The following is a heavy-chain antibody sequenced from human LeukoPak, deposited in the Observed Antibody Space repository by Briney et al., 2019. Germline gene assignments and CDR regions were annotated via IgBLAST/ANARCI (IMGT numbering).Heavy chain of an antibody. CDR2: IYYSGNT. D-gene: IGHD5-24*01. J-gene: IGHJ6*02. Sequence: SETLSLTCTVSGGSISSYYWSWIRQPPGKGLEWIGYIYYSGNTNYNPSLKSRVTISVDTSRNQFSLKVNSVTAADTAVYYCARSYNNAGYFYYGMDVWGQGTTVTVSS. CDR1: GGSISSYY. V-gene: IGHV4-59*01. CDR3: ARSYNNAGYFYYGMDV.